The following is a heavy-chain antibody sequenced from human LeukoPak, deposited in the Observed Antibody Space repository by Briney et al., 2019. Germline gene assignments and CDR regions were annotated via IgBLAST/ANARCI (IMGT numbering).Heavy chain of an antibody. D-gene: IGHD5-18*01. J-gene: IGHJ4*02. Sequence: PSETLSLTCTVSGGSISSYYWSWIRQPPGKGLEWIGYIYYSGSTNYNPSLKSRVTISVDTSKNQFSLKLNSVTAADTAVYYCARADTAMAEPFDYWGQGTLVTVSS. CDR3: ARADTAMAEPFDY. CDR2: IYYSGST. CDR1: GGSISSYY. V-gene: IGHV4-59*01.